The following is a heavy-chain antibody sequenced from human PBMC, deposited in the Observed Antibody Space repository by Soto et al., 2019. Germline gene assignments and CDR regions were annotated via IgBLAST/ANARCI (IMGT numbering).Heavy chain of an antibody. CDR1: GGSISSGDYY. D-gene: IGHD2-15*01. V-gene: IGHV4-30-4*01. Sequence: PSETLSLTCTVSGGSISSGDYYWSWIRQPPGKGLEWIGYIYYSGSTYYNPSLKSRVTISVDTSKNQFSLKLSSVTAADTAVYYCARVECSGGSCYSGYYYYGMDVWGQGTTVTVSS. CDR3: ARVECSGGSCYSGYYYYGMDV. J-gene: IGHJ6*02. CDR2: IYYSGST.